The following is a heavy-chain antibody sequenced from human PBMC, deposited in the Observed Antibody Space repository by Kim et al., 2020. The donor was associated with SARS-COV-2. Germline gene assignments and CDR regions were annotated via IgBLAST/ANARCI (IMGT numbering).Heavy chain of an antibody. V-gene: IGHV4-34*01. CDR1: GGSFSGYY. CDR2: INHSGST. Sequence: SETLSLTCAVYGGSFSGYYWSWIRQPPGKGLEWIGEINHSGSTNYNPSLKSRATISVDTSKNQYSLKLSSVTAADTAVYYSARGGPYYDILTGYPSNWFDPWGQRTLVTGSS. D-gene: IGHD3-9*01. J-gene: IGHJ5*02. CDR3: ARGGPYYDILTGYPSNWFDP.